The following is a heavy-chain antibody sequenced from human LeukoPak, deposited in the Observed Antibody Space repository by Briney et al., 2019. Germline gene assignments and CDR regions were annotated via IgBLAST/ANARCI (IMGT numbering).Heavy chain of an antibody. CDR2: ISYDGSNK. CDR1: GFTFSSYG. CDR3: ARGGTMYYGSGNFDY. V-gene: IGHV3-30*03. D-gene: IGHD3-10*01. Sequence: PGRSLRLSCAASGFTFSSYGMNWVRQAPGKGLEWVAVISYDGSNKYYADSVKGRFTISRDNSKNTLYLQMNSLRAEDTAVYSCARGGTMYYGSGNFDYWGQGTLVTVSS. J-gene: IGHJ4*02.